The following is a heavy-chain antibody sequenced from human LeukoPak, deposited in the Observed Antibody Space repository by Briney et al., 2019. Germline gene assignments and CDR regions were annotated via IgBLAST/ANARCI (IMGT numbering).Heavy chain of an antibody. CDR2: IYHSGST. Sequence: SETLSLTCAVSGVSITSYYWSWIRQPPGKGLEWIGSIYHSGSTNDNPSLKSRVTTSVDTSKNQFSLKLSSVTAADTAVYYCARRGYYYDSSHYYYFDYWGQGTLVTVSS. CDR1: GVSITSYY. D-gene: IGHD3-22*01. CDR3: ARRGYYYDSSHYYYFDY. V-gene: IGHV4-59*08. J-gene: IGHJ4*02.